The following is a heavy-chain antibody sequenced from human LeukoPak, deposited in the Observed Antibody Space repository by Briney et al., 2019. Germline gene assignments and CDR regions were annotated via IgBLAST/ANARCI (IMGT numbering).Heavy chain of an antibody. Sequence: ASVKVSCKASGYTFTSYYMHWVRQAPGQGLEWMGWINTNTGNPTYAQGSTGRFVFSLDTSVNTAYLQISSLKVDDTAVYYCAREGGSSGYSYGYNWFAPWGQGTLVTVSS. V-gene: IGHV7-4-1*02. CDR2: INTNTGNP. D-gene: IGHD5-18*01. J-gene: IGHJ5*02. CDR3: AREGGSSGYSYGYNWFAP. CDR1: GYTFTSYY.